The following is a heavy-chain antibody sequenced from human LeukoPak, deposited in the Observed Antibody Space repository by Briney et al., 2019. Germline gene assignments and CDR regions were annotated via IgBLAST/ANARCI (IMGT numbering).Heavy chain of an antibody. V-gene: IGHV4-59*01. D-gene: IGHD3-10*01. CDR3: ARTVWFGESLNWFDP. CDR1: GGSISSYY. Sequence: SETLSLTCTVSGGSISSYYWSWIRQPPGKGLEWIGYIYYSGSTNYNPSLKSRVTISVDTSKNQFSLKLSSATAADTAVYYCARTVWFGESLNWFDPWGQGTLVTVSS. CDR2: IYYSGST. J-gene: IGHJ5*02.